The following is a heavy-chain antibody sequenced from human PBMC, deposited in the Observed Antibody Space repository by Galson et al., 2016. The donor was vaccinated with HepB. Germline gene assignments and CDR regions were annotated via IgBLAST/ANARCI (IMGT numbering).Heavy chain of an antibody. CDR1: GGSFSGFH. CDR2: INQSGNS. V-gene: IGHV4-34*01. CDR3: ARVSAGVRGWFDP. Sequence: SDTLSPTCPVYGGSFSGFHSSWIRQSPGKGLEWIGEINQSGNSDNNPPLKSRVTISGDTPKNQVSLRVNSVTAADTAVNYCARVSAGVRGWFDPWGQGTLVTVSS. J-gene: IGHJ5*02. D-gene: IGHD3-10*01.